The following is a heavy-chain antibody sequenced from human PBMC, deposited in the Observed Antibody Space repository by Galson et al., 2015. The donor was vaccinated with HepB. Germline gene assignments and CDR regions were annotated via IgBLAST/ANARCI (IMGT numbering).Heavy chain of an antibody. CDR3: TRGLIQLWWNFDY. D-gene: IGHD5-18*01. CDR2: IRSKAYGGTT. J-gene: IGHJ4*02. Sequence: SLRLSCAASEFTFGDYAMSWVRQAPGKGLEWVGFIRSKAYGGTTEYAASVKGRFTISRDDSKSIAYLQMNSLKTEDTAVYYCTRGLIQLWWNFDYWGQGTLVTVSS. CDR1: EFTFGDYA. V-gene: IGHV3-49*04.